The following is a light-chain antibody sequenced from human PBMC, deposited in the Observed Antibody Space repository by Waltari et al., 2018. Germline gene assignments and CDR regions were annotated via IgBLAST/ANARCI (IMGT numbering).Light chain of an antibody. CDR3: QQSYSIPQT. CDR1: QGIGND. Sequence: AIQMTQSPSSLSASVGDRVTISCRASQGIGNDLGWYQQKPGTAPKLLIYAASTLQSGVPSRFSGSGSGTEFTLTISSLQPEDFATYFCQQSYSIPQTFGQGTKVEVK. CDR2: AAS. V-gene: IGKV1-6*02. J-gene: IGKJ1*01.